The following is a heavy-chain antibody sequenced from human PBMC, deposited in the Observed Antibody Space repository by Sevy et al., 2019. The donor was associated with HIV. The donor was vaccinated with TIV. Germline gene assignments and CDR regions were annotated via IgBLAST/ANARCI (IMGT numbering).Heavy chain of an antibody. V-gene: IGHV4-59*01. CDR2: VYDSGNS. CDR3: ARGGGIYYDSRGFHPQYYFDS. Sequence: SETLSLTCAVSGGSINSFFWSWIRQSPGKGPEWIGYVYDSGNSEYNPSLRSRVTISVDTSKKQFSLKLSSVTAADTAVYYCARGGGIYYDSRGFHPQYYFDSWGQGTLVTVSS. D-gene: IGHD3-22*01. J-gene: IGHJ4*02. CDR1: GGSINSFF.